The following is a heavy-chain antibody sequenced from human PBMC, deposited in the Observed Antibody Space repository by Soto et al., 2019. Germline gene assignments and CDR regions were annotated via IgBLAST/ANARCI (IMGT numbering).Heavy chain of an antibody. D-gene: IGHD2-21*02. V-gene: IGHV3-49*03. J-gene: IGHJ4*02. Sequence: SGGSLRLSCTASGFTFGDYVMSWFRQAPGKGLEWVGFIRSKAYGGSAEYAASVKGRFTMSRDDSKSIAYLQMNSLKTEDTAVYYCTRDSGCGGDCYENYFDYWGQGTLVTVSS. CDR1: GFTFGDYV. CDR3: TRDSGCGGDCYENYFDY. CDR2: IRSKAYGGSA.